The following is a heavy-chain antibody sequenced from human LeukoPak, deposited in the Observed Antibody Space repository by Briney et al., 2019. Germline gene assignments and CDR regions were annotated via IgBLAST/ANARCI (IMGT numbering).Heavy chain of an antibody. Sequence: PGGSLRLSCAASGYTFRSYSMSWVRQAPGEGLEGVSSISSSSRCIYSEDSVKGRFTISRANANNSLYLQMNGLRAEDTAVYYCARDGGYSYGFFNYFDYWGQGTLVTVSS. D-gene: IGHD5-18*01. CDR1: GYTFRSYS. J-gene: IGHJ4*02. V-gene: IGHV3-21*01. CDR3: ARDGGYSYGFFNYFDY. CDR2: ISSSSRCI.